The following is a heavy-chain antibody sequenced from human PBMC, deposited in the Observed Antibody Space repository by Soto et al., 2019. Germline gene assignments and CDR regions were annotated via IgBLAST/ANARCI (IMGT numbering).Heavy chain of an antibody. Sequence: EVQLVESGGGLVQPGGSLRLSCAASGFTFSSYSMNWVRQAPGKGLEWVSYISSSSSTIYYADSVKGRFTISRDNAKNSLYLQMNSLRDEDTAVYYCARDQYSNYRFVGWFDPWGQGTLVTVSS. D-gene: IGHD4-4*01. CDR2: ISSSSSTI. CDR3: ARDQYSNYRFVGWFDP. J-gene: IGHJ5*02. CDR1: GFTFSSYS. V-gene: IGHV3-48*02.